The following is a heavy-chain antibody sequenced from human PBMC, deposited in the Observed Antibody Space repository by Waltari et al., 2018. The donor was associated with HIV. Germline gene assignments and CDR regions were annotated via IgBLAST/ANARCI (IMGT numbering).Heavy chain of an antibody. CDR3: ARGGDSSGDFLLHWYFDL. CDR2: INSDGSST. Sequence: EVQLVESGGGLVQPGGSLRLSCAASGFTFSSYWMPWVRQAPGKGLVWVSRINSDGSSTSYADSVKGRFTISRDNAKNTLYLQMNSLRAEDTAVYYCARGGDSSGDFLLHWYFDLWGRGTLVTVSS. J-gene: IGHJ2*01. V-gene: IGHV3-74*01. CDR1: GFTFSSYW. D-gene: IGHD3-22*01.